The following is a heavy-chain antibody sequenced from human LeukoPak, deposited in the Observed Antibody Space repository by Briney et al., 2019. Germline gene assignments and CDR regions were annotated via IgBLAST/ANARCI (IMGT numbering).Heavy chain of an antibody. V-gene: IGHV3-7*01. D-gene: IGHD3-10*01. Sequence: GGSLRLSCAASGYTFNSYWMSWVRQAPGKGLEWVANIDPDGSEKQYGDSVKGRFTTSRDNAKNSLYLQMNSLRAEDTAIYYCARIYYFGDNNWRYFDNWGQGTLVTVSS. CDR3: ARIYYFGDNNWRYFDN. CDR2: IDPDGSEK. CDR1: GYTFNSYW. J-gene: IGHJ4*02.